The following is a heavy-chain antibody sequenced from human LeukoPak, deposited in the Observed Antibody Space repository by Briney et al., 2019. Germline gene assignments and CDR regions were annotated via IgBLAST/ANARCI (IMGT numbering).Heavy chain of an antibody. D-gene: IGHD5-18*01. CDR1: GYTFTSYG. J-gene: IGHJ4*02. CDR2: ISAYNGNT. V-gene: IGHV1-18*01. Sequence: ASVKVSCKASGYTFTSYGISWVRQAPGQGLKWMGWISAYNGNTNYARKLQGRVTMTTDTSTSTAYMELRSLRSDDTAVYYCARDLRRGYSYGRLGYWGQGTLVTVSS. CDR3: ARDLRRGYSYGRLGY.